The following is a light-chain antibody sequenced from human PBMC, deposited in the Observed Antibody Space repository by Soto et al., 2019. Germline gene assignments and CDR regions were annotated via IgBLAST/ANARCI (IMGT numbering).Light chain of an antibody. J-gene: IGLJ1*01. V-gene: IGLV1-44*01. CDR2: SNN. CDR1: GSNIGWNN. CDR3: AAWDDCLNGYV. Sequence: QPVLTQPPSASGTPGQRVTITFSGSGSNIGWNNVTWYQQLPGTAPKLLIYSNNQRPSGVPDRFSGSKSGTSASLAISGLQSEDEAGYYCAAWDDCLNGYVFGTGTKLIV.